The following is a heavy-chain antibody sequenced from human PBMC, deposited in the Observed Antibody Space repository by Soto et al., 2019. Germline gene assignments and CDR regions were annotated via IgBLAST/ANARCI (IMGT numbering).Heavy chain of an antibody. Sequence: QVPLVQSGAEVKRPGASVKISCKASGFSSTTYAFSWVRRAPGQGLEWMGLISADTGEPRYAQQFQGRVAMTTDTSTRTAYMELRGLTSDDTAVYYCGVSAGLDFWGQGTRVTVSS. J-gene: IGHJ4*02. CDR1: GFSSTTYA. D-gene: IGHD6-13*01. V-gene: IGHV1-18*01. CDR2: ISADTGEP. CDR3: GVSAGLDF.